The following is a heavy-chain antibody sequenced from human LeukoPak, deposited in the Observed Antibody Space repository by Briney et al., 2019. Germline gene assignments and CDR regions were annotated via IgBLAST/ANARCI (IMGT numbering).Heavy chain of an antibody. CDR3: ARDGRFPPEVLPRYFDY. J-gene: IGHJ4*02. CDR1: GYSISSSNW. V-gene: IGHV4-28*03. Sequence: SETLSLTCAVSGYSISSSNWWGWIRPPPGKGLEWIGYIYYSGSTYYNPSLKSRVTISVDMSKNQFSLKLSSVTAADTAVYYCARDGRFPPEVLPRYFDYWGQGTLVTVSS. D-gene: IGHD1-26*01. CDR2: IYYSGST.